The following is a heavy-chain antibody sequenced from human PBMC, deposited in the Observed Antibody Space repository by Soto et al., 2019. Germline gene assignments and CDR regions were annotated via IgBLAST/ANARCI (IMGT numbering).Heavy chain of an antibody. J-gene: IGHJ6*02. D-gene: IGHD3-10*01. Sequence: ASVKVSCKASGYTFTGYYMHWVRQAPGQGLEWMGWINPNSGGTNYAQKFQGRVTMTRDTSISTAYMELSRLRSDDTAVYYCAKEGSRPPPYYYYYYGMDVWGQGTTVTVPS. V-gene: IGHV1-2*02. CDR1: GYTFTGYY. CDR2: INPNSGGT. CDR3: AKEGSRPPPYYYYYYGMDV.